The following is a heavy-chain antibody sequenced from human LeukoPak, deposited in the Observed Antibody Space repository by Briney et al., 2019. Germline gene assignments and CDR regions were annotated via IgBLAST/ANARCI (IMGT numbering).Heavy chain of an antibody. V-gene: IGHV4-4*07. CDR1: GGSISSYY. D-gene: IGHD5-24*01. CDR2: IYSSGGS. CDR3: SRDSSNWRQYLR. J-gene: IGHJ4*02. Sequence: SETLSLTCTVSGGSISSYYWSWIRQPVAKGLEGIGRIYSSGGSNSNPSLKSRVPMSVATSRYQFSLNLRSVTAADTAISYWSRDSSNWRQYLRWGRGTLVTVSS.